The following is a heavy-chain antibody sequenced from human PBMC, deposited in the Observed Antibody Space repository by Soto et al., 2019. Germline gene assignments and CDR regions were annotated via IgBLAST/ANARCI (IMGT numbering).Heavy chain of an antibody. Sequence: PSETLSLTCSVSGDSISNSRFYWAWIRQPPGEGLEWIGSIYHTGNAYYNPSLKSRVTISVDTSKNQFSLKLSSVTAADTAVYYCARVSERTAMETDYFDYWAQGTLVTVSS. J-gene: IGHJ4*02. CDR1: GDSISNSRFY. CDR2: IYHTGNA. V-gene: IGHV4-39*07. CDR3: ARVSERTAMETDYFDY. D-gene: IGHD5-18*01.